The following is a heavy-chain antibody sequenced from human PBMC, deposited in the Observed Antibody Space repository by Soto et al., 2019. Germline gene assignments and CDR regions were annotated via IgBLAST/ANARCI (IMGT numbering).Heavy chain of an antibody. CDR3: AREESVDTAMVETRSSPSLFDY. Sequence: SETLSLTCAVYGESFSGYYWSWIRQPPGKGLEWIGEINHSGSTNYNPSLKSRVTISVDTSKNQFSLKLSSLRSEDTAVYYCAREESVDTAMVETRSSPSLFDYWGQGTLVTVSS. CDR1: GESFSGYY. D-gene: IGHD5-18*01. CDR2: INHSGST. J-gene: IGHJ4*02. V-gene: IGHV4-34*01.